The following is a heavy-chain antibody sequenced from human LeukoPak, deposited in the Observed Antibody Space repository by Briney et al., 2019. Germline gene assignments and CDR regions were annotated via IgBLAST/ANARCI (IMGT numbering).Heavy chain of an antibody. D-gene: IGHD3-3*01. CDR2: ISGSGGST. J-gene: IGHJ4*02. CDR3: AKEGGHYDFWSGYYLPLDY. V-gene: IGHV3-23*01. CDR1: GFTFSSYA. Sequence: PGGSLRLSCAASGFTFSSYAVSWVRQAPGKGLEWVSAISGSGGSTYYADSVKGRFTISRDNSKNTLYLQMNSLRAEDTAVYYCAKEGGHYDFWSGYYLPLDYWGQGTLVTVSS.